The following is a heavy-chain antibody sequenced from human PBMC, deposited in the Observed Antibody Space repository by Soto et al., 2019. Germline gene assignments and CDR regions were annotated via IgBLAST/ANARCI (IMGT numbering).Heavy chain of an antibody. D-gene: IGHD2-2*01. CDR2: IYYSGST. Sequence: PSETLSLTCTVSGGSISSGGYYWSWIRQHPGKGLEWIGYIYYSGSTYYNPSLKSRVTISVDTSTNQFSLKLSSVTAADTAVYSCARRTSLNCSSTSCNPTYYYYYYGMDVWGQGTTVKVSS. J-gene: IGHJ6*02. CDR3: ARRTSLNCSSTSCNPTYYYYYYGMDV. V-gene: IGHV4-31*03. CDR1: GGSISSGGYY.